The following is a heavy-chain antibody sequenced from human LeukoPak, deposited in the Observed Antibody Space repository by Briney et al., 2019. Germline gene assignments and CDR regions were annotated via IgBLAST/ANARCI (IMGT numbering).Heavy chain of an antibody. CDR3: ARAHRDYDILTGYLTYYYMDV. V-gene: IGHV1-8*02. D-gene: IGHD3-9*01. J-gene: IGHJ6*03. Sequence: GASVKVSCKASGYTFTSYDINWVRQATGQGLEWMGWMNPNSGNTGYAQKFQGRVTMTRNTSISTAYMELSSLRSEDTAVYYCARAHRDYDILTGYLTYYYMDVWGKGTTVTISS. CDR1: GYTFTSYD. CDR2: MNPNSGNT.